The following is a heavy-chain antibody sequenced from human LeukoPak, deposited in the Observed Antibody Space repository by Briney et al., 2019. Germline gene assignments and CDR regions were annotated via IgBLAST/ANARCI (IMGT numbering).Heavy chain of an antibody. Sequence: AASVTVSCNTSGYTFANYGLAWVRPAPGQGLEWMGWINPSNGNTNYVQNFQGRVTMTTATSTSTAYMDLRSLTSGDTAVYFCARESGSGQLDYRGQGTLVTVSS. V-gene: IGHV1-18*01. CDR1: GYTFANYG. CDR3: ARESGSGQLDY. D-gene: IGHD6-19*01. J-gene: IGHJ4*02. CDR2: INPSNGNT.